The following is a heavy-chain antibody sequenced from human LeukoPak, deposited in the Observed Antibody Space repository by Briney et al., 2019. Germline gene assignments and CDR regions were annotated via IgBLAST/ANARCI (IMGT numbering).Heavy chain of an antibody. Sequence: GGSLGLSCAASGFSLSDYGISWARQAPGKGLEWISYMTTNRAKFYADSVRGRIAISRDNDKNSVYLQMNSLRDEDTAVYYCTRASAPGYSSNWFDPWGQGTLVTVSS. J-gene: IGHJ5*02. CDR3: TRASAPGYSSNWFDP. V-gene: IGHV3-48*02. CDR1: GFSLSDYG. CDR2: MTTNRAK. D-gene: IGHD6-13*01.